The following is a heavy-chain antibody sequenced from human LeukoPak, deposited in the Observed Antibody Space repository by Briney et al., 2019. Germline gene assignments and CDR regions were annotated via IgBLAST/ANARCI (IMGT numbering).Heavy chain of an antibody. CDR3: ARPTKTYYDILTGGNWFDP. V-gene: IGHV4-34*01. Sequence: SETLSLTCAVYGGSFSGYYWSWIRQPPGKGLEWIGEINHSGSTNYNPSLKSRVTISVDTSKNQFSLKLSSVTAADTAAYYCARPTKTYYDILTGGNWFDPWGQGTLVTVSS. D-gene: IGHD3-9*01. CDR1: GGSFSGYY. J-gene: IGHJ5*02. CDR2: INHSGST.